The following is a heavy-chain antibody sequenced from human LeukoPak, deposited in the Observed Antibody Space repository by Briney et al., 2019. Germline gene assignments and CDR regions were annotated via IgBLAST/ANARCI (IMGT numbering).Heavy chain of an antibody. Sequence: GGSLRLSCAASGFTFSSYSMNWVRQAPGKGLEWVSSISSSSSYIYYADSVKGRFTISRDNSKNTLYLQMNSLRAEDTAVYYCANEPFGSSWQNYYFDYWGQGTLVTVSS. J-gene: IGHJ4*02. CDR1: GFTFSSYS. V-gene: IGHV3-21*04. D-gene: IGHD6-13*01. CDR2: ISSSSSYI. CDR3: ANEPFGSSWQNYYFDY.